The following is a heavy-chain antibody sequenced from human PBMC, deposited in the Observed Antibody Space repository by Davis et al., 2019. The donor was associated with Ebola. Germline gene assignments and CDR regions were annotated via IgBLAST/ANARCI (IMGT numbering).Heavy chain of an antibody. D-gene: IGHD1-14*01. Sequence: PSETLSLTCTVSGGSISSGDYYWSWIRQPPGKGLEWIGSIYYSGSTYYNPSLKSRVTISVDTSKNQFSLKLSSVTAADTAVYYCARHFRTKGYGMDVWGKGTTVTVSS. V-gene: IGHV4-39*01. J-gene: IGHJ6*04. CDR1: GGSISSGDYY. CDR2: IYYSGST. CDR3: ARHFRTKGYGMDV.